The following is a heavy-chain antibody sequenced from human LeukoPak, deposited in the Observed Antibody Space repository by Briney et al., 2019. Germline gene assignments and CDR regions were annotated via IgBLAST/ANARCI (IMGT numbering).Heavy chain of an antibody. Sequence: GGSLRLSCAASGFTFSSYSMNWVRQAPGKGLEWVSSISSSSSYIYYADSVKGRFTISRDNAKNSLYLQMNSLRAEDTAVYYCARGLHYGDYEGRAFDMWGQGTMVTVS. CDR3: ARGLHYGDYEGRAFDM. CDR1: GFTFSSYS. V-gene: IGHV3-21*01. D-gene: IGHD4-17*01. J-gene: IGHJ3*02. CDR2: ISSSSSYI.